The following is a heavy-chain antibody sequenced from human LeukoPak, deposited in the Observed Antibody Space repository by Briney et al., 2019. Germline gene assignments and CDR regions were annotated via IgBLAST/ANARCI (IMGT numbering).Heavy chain of an antibody. D-gene: IGHD4-23*01. V-gene: IGHV3-21*01. CDR3: ARADYGGSYYFDY. J-gene: IGHJ4*02. Sequence: GGSLRLSCAASGSTFSSYSMNWVRQAPGKGLEWVSSISSSSSYIYYADSVKGRFTISRDNAKNSLYLQMNSLRAEDTAVYYCARADYGGSYYFDYWGQGTLVTVSS. CDR1: GSTFSSYS. CDR2: ISSSSSYI.